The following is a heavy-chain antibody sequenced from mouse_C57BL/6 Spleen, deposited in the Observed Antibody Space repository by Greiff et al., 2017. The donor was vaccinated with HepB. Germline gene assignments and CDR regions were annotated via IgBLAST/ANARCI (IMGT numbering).Heavy chain of an antibody. CDR1: GYTFTDYN. Sequence: EVQLQQSGPELVKPGASVKIPCKASGYTFTDYNMDWVKQSHGKSLEWIGDINPNNGGTIYNQKFKGKATLTVDKSSSTAYMELRSLTSEDTAVYYCARRFYYGYDAAYYFDYWGQGTTLTVSS. D-gene: IGHD2-2*01. CDR2: INPNNGGT. V-gene: IGHV1-18*01. CDR3: ARRFYYGYDAAYYFDY. J-gene: IGHJ2*01.